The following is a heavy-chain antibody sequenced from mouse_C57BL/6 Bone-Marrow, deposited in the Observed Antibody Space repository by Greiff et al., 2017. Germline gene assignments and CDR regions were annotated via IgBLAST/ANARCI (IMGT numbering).Heavy chain of an antibody. CDR3: ARNGYYFDY. J-gene: IGHJ2*01. CDR2: IYPGDGDT. D-gene: IGHD2-2*01. Sequence: QVQLQQSGPELVKPGASVKISCKASGYAFSSSWMNWVKQRPGQGLEWIGRIYPGDGDTNYNGKFKGKDTLTADKSSSTAYMQLSSLTSEDSAVYFCARNGYYFDYWGQGTTLTVSS. V-gene: IGHV1-82*01. CDR1: GYAFSSSW.